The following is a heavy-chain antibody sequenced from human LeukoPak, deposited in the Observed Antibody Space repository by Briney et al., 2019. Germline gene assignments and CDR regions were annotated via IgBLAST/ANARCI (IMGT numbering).Heavy chain of an antibody. CDR3: AIQDYYDSSDH. Sequence: SETLSLTCTVSGGSISSSSYCWGWIRQPPGKGLEWIGSIYYSGSTYYNPSLKSRVTISVDTSKNQFSLKLSSVTAADTAVYYCAIQDYYDSSDHWGQGTLVTVSS. V-gene: IGHV4-39*01. D-gene: IGHD3-22*01. J-gene: IGHJ4*02. CDR1: GGSISSSSYC. CDR2: IYYSGST.